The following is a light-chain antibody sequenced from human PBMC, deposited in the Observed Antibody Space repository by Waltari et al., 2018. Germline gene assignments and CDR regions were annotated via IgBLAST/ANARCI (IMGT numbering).Light chain of an antibody. CDR2: KVS. Sequence: DVVMTQSPLSLPVTLGQPASISCRSSQSLVQSDGNTYLYWFHQRPGQSPRRLIYKVSKRDGGVPDRFIGSGSGTDFTLKISRVEAEDVGVYYCMQGTHWPYTFGQGTKLETK. CDR3: MQGTHWPYT. CDR1: QSLVQSDGNTY. J-gene: IGKJ2*01. V-gene: IGKV2-30*02.